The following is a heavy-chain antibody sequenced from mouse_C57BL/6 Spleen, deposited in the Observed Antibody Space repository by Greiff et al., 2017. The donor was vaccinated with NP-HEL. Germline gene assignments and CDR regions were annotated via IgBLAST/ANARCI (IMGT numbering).Heavy chain of an antibody. V-gene: IGHV1-52*01. D-gene: IGHD1-1*01. CDR1: GYTFTSYW. CDR3: AINYYGISYGGWFAY. CDR2: IDPSDSET. Sequence: VQLQESGAELVRPGSSVKLSCKASGYTFTSYWMHWVKQRPIQGLEWIGNIDPSDSETHYNQKFKDKATLTVDKSSSTAYMQLSSLTSEDSAVYYGAINYYGISYGGWFAYWGQGTLVTVSA. J-gene: IGHJ3*01.